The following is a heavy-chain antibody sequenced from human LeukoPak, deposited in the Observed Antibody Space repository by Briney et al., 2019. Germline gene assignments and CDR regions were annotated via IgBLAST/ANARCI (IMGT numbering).Heavy chain of an antibody. CDR1: GFTFSSYA. CDR2: ISPDGATT. V-gene: IGHV3-23*01. J-gene: IGHJ6*03. CDR3: ARRQGDPYYYYYYMDV. D-gene: IGHD3-10*01. Sequence: GGSLRLSCAASGFTFSSYAMSWVRQAPGKGLEWVSGISPDGATTYYAGSVEGRFTISRDNAKNSLYLQMNSLRAEDTAVYYCARRQGDPYYYYYYMDVWGKGTTVTISS.